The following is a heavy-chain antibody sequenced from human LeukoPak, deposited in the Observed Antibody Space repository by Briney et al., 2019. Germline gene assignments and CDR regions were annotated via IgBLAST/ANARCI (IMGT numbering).Heavy chain of an antibody. CDR2: INHSGST. Sequence: SETLSLTCAVYGGSSSGYYWSWIRQPPGKGLEWIGEINHSGSTNYDPSLKSRVTISVDTSKNQFSLKLSSVTAADTAVYYCARGAARYFQHWGQGTLVTVSS. J-gene: IGHJ1*01. CDR1: GGSSSGYY. D-gene: IGHD6-6*01. V-gene: IGHV4-34*01. CDR3: ARGAARYFQH.